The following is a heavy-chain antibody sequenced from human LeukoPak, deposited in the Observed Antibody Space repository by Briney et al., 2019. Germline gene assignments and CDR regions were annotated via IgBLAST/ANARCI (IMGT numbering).Heavy chain of an antibody. J-gene: IGHJ3*02. CDR2: FHSSGNI. CDR3: ARETNYPESPGFHAFEI. CDR1: GYSISSGYF. D-gene: IGHD5-24*01. Sequence: SETLSLTCTVSGYSISSGYFWSWIRQPAGKGLEWVGYFHSSGNIKYNPSLKSRVTISVDTSKNQFSLRLTSVTAADTARYYCARETNYPESPGFHAFEIWGQGTMVAVSS. V-gene: IGHV4-61*01.